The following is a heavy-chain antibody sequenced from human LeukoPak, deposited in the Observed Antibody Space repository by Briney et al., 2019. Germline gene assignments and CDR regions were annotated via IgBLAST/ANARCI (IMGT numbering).Heavy chain of an antibody. CDR1: GFTFSSYA. CDR3: VKGTLGYCSSTSCLVPQLGY. Sequence: GGSLRLSCSASGFTFSSYAMHWVRQAPGKGLEYVSAISSNGGSTYYADSVKGRFTISRDNSKNTLYLQMSSLRAEDTAVYYCVKGTLGYCSSTSCLVPQLGYWGQGTLVTVSP. D-gene: IGHD2-2*01. V-gene: IGHV3-64D*06. J-gene: IGHJ4*02. CDR2: ISSNGGST.